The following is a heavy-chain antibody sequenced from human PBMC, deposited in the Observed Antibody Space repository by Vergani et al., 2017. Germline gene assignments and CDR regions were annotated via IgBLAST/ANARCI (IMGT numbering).Heavy chain of an antibody. CDR1: GFTFSSHG. V-gene: IGHV3-33*01. CDR3: TRWGKEKWFDS. Sequence: QVQLVESEGGVVQPGRSLTLSCVASGFTFSSHGMHWVRQAPGKGLEWVAVIWYDGSNKYYGYSVEGRFTISRDNSKNTLYLQMNSLRDEDTAEYYCTRWGKEKWFDSWGQGTLVTVSS. J-gene: IGHJ5*01. D-gene: IGHD1-26*01. CDR2: IWYDGSNK.